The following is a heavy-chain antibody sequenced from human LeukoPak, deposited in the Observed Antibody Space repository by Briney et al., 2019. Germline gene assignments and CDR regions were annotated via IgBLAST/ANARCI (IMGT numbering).Heavy chain of an antibody. CDR2: INPGDSDP. J-gene: IGHJ4*02. CDR3: ARHGLGSSWFCFDY. D-gene: IGHD6-13*01. CDR1: GYSFTTYW. Sequence: GESLQISCKGSGYSFTTYWIGWVRQMPGEGLEWVGIINPGDSDPRYRPSFQGQVTISADKSISTAYLQWSSLKASDTAMYYCARHGLGSSWFCFDYWGQGTLVTVSS. V-gene: IGHV5-51*01.